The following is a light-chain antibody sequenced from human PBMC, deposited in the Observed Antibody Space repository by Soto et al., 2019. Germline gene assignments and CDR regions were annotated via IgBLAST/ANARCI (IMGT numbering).Light chain of an antibody. V-gene: IGLV2-14*01. CDR1: SSDVGGYNY. CDR2: EVS. CDR3: SSYTSSSTPYV. J-gene: IGLJ1*01. Sequence: QSALTQPDSVSGSPGQSITISCTGTSSDVGGYNYVSWYQQHPGKAPKLMIYEVSNRPSGGSNRFSCSKSGNTASLTISGLQAEDEADYYCSSYTSSSTPYVFGTGTKVTVL.